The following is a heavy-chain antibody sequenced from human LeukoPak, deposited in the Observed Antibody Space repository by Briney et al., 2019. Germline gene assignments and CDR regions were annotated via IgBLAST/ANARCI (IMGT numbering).Heavy chain of an antibody. CDR1: GYTFTSYG. CDR3: ATGYSSGWYRDGYFQH. V-gene: IGHV1-18*01. D-gene: IGHD6-19*01. J-gene: IGHJ1*01. CDR2: ISAYNGNT. Sequence: ASVKVSCKASGYTFTSYGISWVRQAPGQGLEWMGWISAYNGNTNYAQKLQGRVTMTTDTSTSTAYMELRSLRSDDTAVYYCATGYSSGWYRDGYFQHWGQGTLVTVSS.